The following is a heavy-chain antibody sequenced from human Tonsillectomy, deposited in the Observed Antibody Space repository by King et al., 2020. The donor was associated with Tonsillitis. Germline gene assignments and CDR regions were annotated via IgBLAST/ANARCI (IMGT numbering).Heavy chain of an antibody. CDR3: ARHIGASRAFDI. CDR2: IYYSGST. D-gene: IGHD3-3*01. Sequence: QLQESGPGLVKPSETLSLTCTVSGGSIRSYYWSWIRQPPGKGLEWIGYIYYSGSTNYNPSLTSRGTMSVDTSKNQFSLKLTSVTAADTAVYYCARHIGASRAFDIWGQGTMVTVSS. J-gene: IGHJ3*02. CDR1: GGSIRSYY. V-gene: IGHV4-59*01.